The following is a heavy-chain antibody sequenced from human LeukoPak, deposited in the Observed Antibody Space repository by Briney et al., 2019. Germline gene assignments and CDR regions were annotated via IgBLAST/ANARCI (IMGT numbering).Heavy chain of an antibody. CDR3: AREAPICRNADCRTGFDY. CDR1: GFNFNNYD. J-gene: IGHJ4*02. D-gene: IGHD1-1*01. CDR2: IKFHGHET. Sequence: TGGSLRLSCVASGFNFNNYDLHWVRQAPGKGLEWVAFIKFHGHETFYADSVEGRFTFSRDNSRNTVYLQMDSLRNEDTAVYYCAREAPICRNADCRTGFDYWGQGTLVTVSS. V-gene: IGHV3-30*02.